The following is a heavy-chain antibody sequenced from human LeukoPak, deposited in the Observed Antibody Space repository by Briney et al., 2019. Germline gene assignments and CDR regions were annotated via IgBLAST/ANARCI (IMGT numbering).Heavy chain of an antibody. Sequence: SQTLSLTCTVSGGSISSTDYYCGWGRQHPERGLEWIGYISFSGSTYYNPSLKSRVTTSVDTSNRQFSLKLSSVTAADTAVYYCARESHRYGYGFDYWGQGILVTVSS. CDR3: ARESHRYGYGFDY. CDR1: GGSISSTDYY. CDR2: ISFSGST. D-gene: IGHD5-18*01. V-gene: IGHV4-31*03. J-gene: IGHJ4*02.